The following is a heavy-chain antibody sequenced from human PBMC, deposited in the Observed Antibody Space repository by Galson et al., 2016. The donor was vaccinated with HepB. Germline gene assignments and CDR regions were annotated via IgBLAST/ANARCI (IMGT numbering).Heavy chain of an antibody. CDR2: ISNDGSNK. D-gene: IGHD6-19*01. CDR1: GFIFSNYA. Sequence: SLRLSCATSGFIFSNYAVNWVRQAPGEGLEWVAVISNDGSNKYYADSVKGRFTISRDNSKNTLYLQLNSLRAEDTAVYYCARDPGSGWTLNWFDPWGQGTLVIVSS. V-gene: IGHV3-30-3*01. J-gene: IGHJ5*02. CDR3: ARDPGSGWTLNWFDP.